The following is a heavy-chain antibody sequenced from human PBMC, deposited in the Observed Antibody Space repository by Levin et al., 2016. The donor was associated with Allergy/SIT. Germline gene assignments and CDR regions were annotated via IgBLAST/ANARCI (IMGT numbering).Heavy chain of an antibody. CDR1: GGSISSGGYY. D-gene: IGHD6-6*01. CDR2: IYYSGST. CDR3: ARNGIAARPKGKAFDI. J-gene: IGHJ3*02. Sequence: LRLSCTVSGGSISSGGYYWSWIRQHPGKGLEWIGYIYYSGSTYYNPSLKSRVTISVDTSKNQFSLKLSSVTAADTAVYYCARNGIAARPKGKAFDIWGQGTMVTVSS. V-gene: IGHV4-31*03.